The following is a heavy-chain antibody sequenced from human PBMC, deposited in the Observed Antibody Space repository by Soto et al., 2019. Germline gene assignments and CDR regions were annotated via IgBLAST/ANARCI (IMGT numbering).Heavy chain of an antibody. CDR3: XXXXXXXXXXXXXDY. Sequence: LEWVGRIKSKTDGGTTDFAAPVKGRFAISRDDSKNMVYLQMNSLKTEDTGIYYXXXXXXXXXXXXXXDYWGHGTLVTVSS. J-gene: IGHJ4*01. V-gene: IGHV3-15*07. CDR2: IKSKTDGGTT.